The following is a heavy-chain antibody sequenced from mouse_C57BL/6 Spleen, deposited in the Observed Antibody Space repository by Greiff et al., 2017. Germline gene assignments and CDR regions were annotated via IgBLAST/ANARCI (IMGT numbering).Heavy chain of an antibody. V-gene: IGHV1-82*01. CDR3: ARTSVSAGYYAMDY. Sequence: QVQLQQSGPELVKPGASVKISCKASGYAFSSSWMNWVKQRPGKGLEWIGRIYPGDGDTNYNGKFKGKATLTADKSSSTAYMQLSSLTSEDSAVYFCARTSVSAGYYAMDYWGQGTSVTVSS. J-gene: IGHJ4*01. CDR2: IYPGDGDT. CDR1: GYAFSSSW.